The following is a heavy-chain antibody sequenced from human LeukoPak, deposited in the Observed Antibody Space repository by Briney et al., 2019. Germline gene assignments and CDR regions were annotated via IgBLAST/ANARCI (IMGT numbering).Heavy chain of an antibody. CDR2: INGSGGST. CDR1: GFTFSNYN. D-gene: IGHD3-10*01. Sequence: GGSLRLSCAASGFTFSNYNMNWVRQAPGKGLEWVSAINGSGGSTYYADSVKGRFTISRDNSKNTLYLQMNSLRAEDTAVYYCAKDRRLWFGEIDYWGQGTLVTVSS. J-gene: IGHJ4*02. V-gene: IGHV3-23*01. CDR3: AKDRRLWFGEIDY.